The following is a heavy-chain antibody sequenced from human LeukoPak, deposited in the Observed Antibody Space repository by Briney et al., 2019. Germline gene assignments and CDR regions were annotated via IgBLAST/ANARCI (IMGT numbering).Heavy chain of an antibody. Sequence: PGGSLRLSCAASGFTFSNFLMTWVRQAPGKGPEWVSAISGSGGDTYYADSVKGRFTISRDNSKNTLYLQMNSLRAEDTAVYYCAKDGDDRYYSSSVYFDYWGQGTLVTVSS. D-gene: IGHD6-13*01. CDR2: ISGSGGDT. J-gene: IGHJ4*02. CDR1: GFTFSNFL. V-gene: IGHV3-23*01. CDR3: AKDGDDRYYSSSVYFDY.